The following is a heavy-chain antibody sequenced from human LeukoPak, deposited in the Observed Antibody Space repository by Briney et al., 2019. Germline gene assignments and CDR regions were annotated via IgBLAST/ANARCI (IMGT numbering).Heavy chain of an antibody. CDR3: LRSPYGGYGDN. V-gene: IGHV3-74*01. J-gene: IGHJ4*02. D-gene: IGHD4-17*01. Sequence: GGSLRLSCTASGFTFKSYWMHWVRQAPGKGLVWVSRINSDGSTTSYADSVKGRFTISRDNAKNTLYLQMNSLRAEDTAVYYCLRSPYGGYGDNWGQGTLVTVSS. CDR1: GFTFKSYW. CDR2: INSDGSTT.